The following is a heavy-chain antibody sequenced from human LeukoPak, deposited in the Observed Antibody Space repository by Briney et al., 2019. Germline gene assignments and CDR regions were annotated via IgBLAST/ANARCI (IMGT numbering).Heavy chain of an antibody. Sequence: GGSLRLSCAASGFTFSTYAMIWVRQAPGKGLEWVSGITNSGGSTYYADSVKGRFTISRDNSKNTLYLQVNSLRAEDTAVYYCAKGRSGLNDAFDIWGQGTMVTVSS. V-gene: IGHV3-23*01. J-gene: IGHJ3*02. CDR1: GFTFSTYA. D-gene: IGHD2-15*01. CDR2: ITNSGGST. CDR3: AKGRSGLNDAFDI.